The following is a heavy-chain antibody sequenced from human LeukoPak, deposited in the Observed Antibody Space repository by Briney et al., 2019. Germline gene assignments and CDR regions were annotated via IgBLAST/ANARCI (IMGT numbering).Heavy chain of an antibody. J-gene: IGHJ6*03. V-gene: IGHV1-18*01. CDR1: GYTFTSYG. Sequence: ASVKVSCKASGYTFTSYGISWARQAPGQGLEWMGWISAYNGNTNYAQKLQGRVTMTTDTSTSTAYMELTSLRSDDTAVYYCARQYCSGGSCYERSYYYYYYYMDVWGKGTTVTVSS. CDR2: ISAYNGNT. CDR3: ARQYCSGGSCYERSYYYYYYYMDV. D-gene: IGHD2-15*01.